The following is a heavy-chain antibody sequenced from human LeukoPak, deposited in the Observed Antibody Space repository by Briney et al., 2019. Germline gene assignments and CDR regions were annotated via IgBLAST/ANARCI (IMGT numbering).Heavy chain of an antibody. Sequence: PGRSLRLSCAASGFTFSSYAMHWVRQVPGKGLEWVAVISYDGSNKYYADSVKGRLTISRDNSKNTLYLQMNSLRVEDTAVYYCARGAQLVISPFDYWGQGTLVTVSS. V-gene: IGHV3-30*04. CDR2: ISYDGSNK. J-gene: IGHJ4*02. CDR1: GFTFSSYA. D-gene: IGHD6-13*01. CDR3: ARGAQLVISPFDY.